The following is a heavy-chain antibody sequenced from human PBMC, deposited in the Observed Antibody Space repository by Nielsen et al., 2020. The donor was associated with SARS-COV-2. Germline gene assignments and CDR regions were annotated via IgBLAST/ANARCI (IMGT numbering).Heavy chain of an antibody. V-gene: IGHV3-30-3*01. CDR3: ARVDSSSWYYYYYYYGMDV. CDR2: ISYDGSNK. J-gene: IGHJ6*02. Sequence: WIRQPPGKGLEWVAVISYDGSNKYYADSVKGRFTISRGNSKNTLYLQMNSLRAEDTAVYYCARVDSSSWYYYYYYYGMDVWGQGTTVTVSS. D-gene: IGHD6-13*01.